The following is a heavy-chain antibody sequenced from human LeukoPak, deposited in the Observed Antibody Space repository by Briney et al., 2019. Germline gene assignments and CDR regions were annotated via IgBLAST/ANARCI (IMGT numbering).Heavy chain of an antibody. CDR2: ISSSGNTI. V-gene: IGHV3-48*03. D-gene: IGHD5-12*01. CDR3: ARETDIAIDY. J-gene: IGHJ4*02. Sequence: PGGSLRLSCAASGFTFSYYEMNWVRQAPGKGLEWVSYISSSGNTIHYADPVEGRFTISRDNAKNSLYLQMNSLRAEDTAVYHCARETDIAIDYWGQGTLVTVSS. CDR1: GFTFSYYE.